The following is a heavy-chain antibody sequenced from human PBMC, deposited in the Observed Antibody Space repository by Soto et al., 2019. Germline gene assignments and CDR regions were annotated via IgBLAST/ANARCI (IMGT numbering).Heavy chain of an antibody. Sequence: GESLKISCNGSGDSFTSYWIAWVRQVPGKGLEWMGSIYPGDSDRRYSPSFQGQVTISADKSINTAYLQWSSLKASDTAMYYCPRLPPDDRNAYSTMDVWAQRSTVPASS. V-gene: IGHV5-51*01. CDR2: IYPGDSDR. CDR1: GDSFTSYW. J-gene: IGHJ6*02. D-gene: IGHD3-22*01. CDR3: PRLPPDDRNAYSTMDV.